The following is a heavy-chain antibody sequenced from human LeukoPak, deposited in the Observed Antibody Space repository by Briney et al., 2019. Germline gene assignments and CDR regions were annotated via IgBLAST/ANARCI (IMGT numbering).Heavy chain of an antibody. CDR3: ARDGGYDPFGY. CDR1: GFTFSSYA. D-gene: IGHD1-1*01. CDR2: ISYDGSNK. J-gene: IGHJ4*02. V-gene: IGHV3-30-3*01. Sequence: PGGSLRLSCAASGFTFSSYAMHWVRQAPGKGLEWVAVISYDGSNKYYADSVKGRFTISRDNAKNSLYLQMNSLRAEDTAVYYCARDGGYDPFGYWGQGTLVTVSS.